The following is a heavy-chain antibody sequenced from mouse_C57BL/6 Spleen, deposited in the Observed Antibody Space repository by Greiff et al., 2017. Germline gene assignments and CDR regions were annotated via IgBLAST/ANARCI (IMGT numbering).Heavy chain of an antibody. CDR2: IRNKANGYTT. Sequence: DVMLVESGGGLVQPGGSLSLSCAASGFTFTDYYMSWVRQPPGKALEWLGFIRNKANGYTTEYSASVKGRFTISRDNSQSILYLQMNALRAEDSATYYCARYNGNYPWFAYWGQGTLVTVSA. J-gene: IGHJ3*01. V-gene: IGHV7-3*01. CDR1: GFTFTDYY. CDR3: ARYNGNYPWFAY. D-gene: IGHD2-1*01.